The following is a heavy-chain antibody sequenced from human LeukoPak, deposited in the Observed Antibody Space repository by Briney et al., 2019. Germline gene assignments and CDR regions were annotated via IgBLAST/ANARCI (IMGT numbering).Heavy chain of an antibody. CDR2: IHYSGST. CDR3: AKVLLWFGELSLGWFDP. CDR1: GGSISSGDYY. D-gene: IGHD3-10*01. J-gene: IGHJ5*02. V-gene: IGHV4-30-4*01. Sequence: SQTLSLTCTVSGGSISSGDYYWSWIRQPPGKGLEWIGYIHYSGSTYYNLSLKSRVTISVDTSKNQFSLKLSSVTAADTAVYYCAKVLLWFGELSLGWFDPWGQGTLVTVSS.